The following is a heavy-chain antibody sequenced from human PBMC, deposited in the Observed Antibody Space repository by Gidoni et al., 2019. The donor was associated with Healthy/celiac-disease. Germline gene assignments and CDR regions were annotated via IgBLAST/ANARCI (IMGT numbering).Heavy chain of an antibody. J-gene: IGHJ4*02. CDR1: GGTFSSYA. Sequence: QVQLVQSGAEVKKPGSSVKVSCKASGGTFSSYAISWVRQAPGQGLEWMGGIIPIFGTANYAQKFQGRVKITADKSTSTAYMELSSLRSEDTAVYYCARVVVGFGESIPYYFDDWGQGTLVTVSS. CDR3: ARVVVGFGESIPYYFDD. D-gene: IGHD3-10*01. CDR2: IIPIFGTA. V-gene: IGHV1-69*06.